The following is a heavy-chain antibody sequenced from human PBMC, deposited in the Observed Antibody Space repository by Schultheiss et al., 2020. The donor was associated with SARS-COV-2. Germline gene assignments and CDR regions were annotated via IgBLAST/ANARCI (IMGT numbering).Heavy chain of an antibody. Sequence: GGSLRLSCAASGFTFSDHYMDWVRQAPGKGLEWVGRTRNKANSYTTEYAASVKGRFTISRDDSKSIAYLQMNSLKTEDTAVYYCAKDMGYSYGCFDYWGQGTLVTVSS. J-gene: IGHJ4*02. CDR2: TRNKANSYTT. D-gene: IGHD5-18*01. CDR1: GFTFSDHY. V-gene: IGHV3-72*01. CDR3: AKDMGYSYGCFDY.